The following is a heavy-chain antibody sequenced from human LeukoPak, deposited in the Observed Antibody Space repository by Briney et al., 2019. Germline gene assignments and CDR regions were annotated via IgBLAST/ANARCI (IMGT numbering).Heavy chain of an antibody. CDR1: GYFISSGYY. CDR2: IYYSGTI. V-gene: IGHV4-38-2*02. CDR3: ARDSVQGAIDY. D-gene: IGHD3-16*01. J-gene: IGHJ4*02. Sequence: SETLSLTCTVSGYFISSGYYWGWIRQPPGKGLEWIGTIYYSGTIYYNSSLKRRVTISVDRSKNQLSLKLSSLTAADTAVYFCARDSVQGAIDYWGQGTLVTVSS.